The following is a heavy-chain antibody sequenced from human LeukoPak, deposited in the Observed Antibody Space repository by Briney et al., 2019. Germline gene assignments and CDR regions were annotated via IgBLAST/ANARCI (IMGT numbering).Heavy chain of an antibody. CDR2: IYTSGST. CDR1: GGSISSYY. Sequence: PSETLSLTCTVSGGSISSYYWSWIRQPAGKGLEWIGRIYTSGSTNYNPSLKSRVTMSVDTSKNQFSLKLSSVTAADTAVYYCARLNIEYSSSPYYYYMDVWGKGTTVTVSS. V-gene: IGHV4-4*07. CDR3: ARLNIEYSSSPYYYYMDV. J-gene: IGHJ6*03. D-gene: IGHD6-6*01.